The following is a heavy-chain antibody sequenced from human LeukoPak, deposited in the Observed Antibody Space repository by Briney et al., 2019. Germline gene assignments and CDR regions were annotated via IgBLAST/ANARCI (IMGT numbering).Heavy chain of an antibody. CDR2: IKQDGSED. Sequence: GGSLRLSCAASGFTFSDYWMSWVRQAPGKGLEWVASIKQDGSEDYYVDSVKGRFTISRDNAKKSMYLQMNSLRADDTAVYYCARDGGYCSGGRCYWECWGQGTLVIVPT. D-gene: IGHD2-15*01. CDR3: ARDGGYCSGGRCYWEC. CDR1: GFTFSDYW. V-gene: IGHV3-7*01. J-gene: IGHJ4*02.